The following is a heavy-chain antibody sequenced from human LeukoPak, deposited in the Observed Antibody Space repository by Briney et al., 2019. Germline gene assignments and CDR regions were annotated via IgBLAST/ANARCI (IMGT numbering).Heavy chain of an antibody. CDR2: ISDGGYST. J-gene: IGHJ5*02. CDR1: GFTFNSYA. CDR3: AKILSGSGWYWFDP. Sequence: PGGSLRLSCAASGFTFNSYAMSWVRQAPGKGLEWVSGISDGGYSTYYADSVEGRFTISRDNSKNTLYLQMNSLRAEDTAVYYCAKILSGSGWYWFDPWGQGTLATVSS. V-gene: IGHV3-23*01. D-gene: IGHD6-19*01.